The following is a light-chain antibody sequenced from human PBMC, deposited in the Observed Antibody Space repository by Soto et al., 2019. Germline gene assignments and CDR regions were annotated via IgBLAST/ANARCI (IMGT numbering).Light chain of an antibody. V-gene: IGKV3-20*01. CDR3: QHYGRSWT. CDR2: GAS. CDR1: QNVAGD. J-gene: IGKJ1*01. Sequence: EIVMIHSPGTLAVSPCERAVLSCRASQNVAGDLAWYQQKPGQAPRLLIYGASTRATGIPARFSGSGSGTDFTLTISRLEPEDFAVYYCQHYGRSWTFGQGTKVDIK.